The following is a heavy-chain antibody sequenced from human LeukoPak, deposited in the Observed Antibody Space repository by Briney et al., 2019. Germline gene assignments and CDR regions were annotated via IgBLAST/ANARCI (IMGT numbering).Heavy chain of an antibody. CDR3: ARNNGVDFDY. CDR2: IDDSGRT. V-gene: IGHV4-31*03. Sequence: SQTLSLTCTVSGALISSGGYYWSWIRQHPGKGLEWIGYIDDSGRTYYNPPLKRRITISVDTSKNHFSLNLNSVTAADTAVYFCARNNGVDFDYWGQGTLVTVSS. J-gene: IGHJ4*02. CDR1: GALISSGGYY. D-gene: IGHD2-8*01.